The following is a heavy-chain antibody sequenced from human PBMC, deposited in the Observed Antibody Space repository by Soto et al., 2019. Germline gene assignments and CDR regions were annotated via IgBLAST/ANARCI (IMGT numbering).Heavy chain of an antibody. D-gene: IGHD3-22*01. V-gene: IGHV1-69*01. J-gene: IGHJ5*02. CDR3: ARLSRPNYYDTSGFFKDNGFDT. Sequence: QVQLVQSGAEVKKPGSSMKVSCKASGGTFNSYDINWVRQAPGQVLEWMGGIIPIVETPKYAQKFQGRVTITADESTNTVYMELSSLRSEDTAMYYCARLSRPNYYDTSGFFKDNGFDTWGQGTLVTVSS. CDR2: IIPIVETP. CDR1: GGTFNSYD.